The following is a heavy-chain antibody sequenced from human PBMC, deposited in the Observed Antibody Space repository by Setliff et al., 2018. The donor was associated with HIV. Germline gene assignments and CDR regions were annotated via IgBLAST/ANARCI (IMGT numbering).Heavy chain of an antibody. J-gene: IGHJ4*02. CDR2: INHSGST. Sequence: SETLSLTCAVYGESFSGYFWSWIRQPPGKGLEWIGEINHSGSTNYNPSLKSRITISEDTSRNQFSLKLSSVTAADTAVYFCARHGVIWERLRPLLYFDSWGQGTLVTVSS. D-gene: IGHD5-12*01. CDR1: GESFSGYF. CDR3: ARHGVIWERLRPLLYFDS. V-gene: IGHV4-34*01.